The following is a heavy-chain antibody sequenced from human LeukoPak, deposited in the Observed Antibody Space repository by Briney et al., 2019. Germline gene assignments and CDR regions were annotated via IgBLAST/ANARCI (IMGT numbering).Heavy chain of an antibody. J-gene: IGHJ4*02. CDR3: ARDRAGSSGWYGEALGY. CDR2: INPNSGGT. CDR1: GYTFTGYY. Sequence: ASVKVSCKASGYTFTGYYMHWVRQAPGQGLELMGRINPNSGGTNYAQKFQGRVTMTRDTSISTAYMELSRLRSDDTAVYYCARDRAGSSGWYGEALGYWGQGTLVTVSS. D-gene: IGHD6-19*01. V-gene: IGHV1-2*06.